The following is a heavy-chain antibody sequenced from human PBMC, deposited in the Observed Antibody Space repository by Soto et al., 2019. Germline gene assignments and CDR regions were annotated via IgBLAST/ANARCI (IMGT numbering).Heavy chain of an antibody. J-gene: IGHJ5*02. CDR3: ARHAGGRYSWFDP. CDR1: GYSFTSYW. Sequence: GESLKISGKGSGYSFTSYWISWVRQMPGKGLEWMGRIDPSDSYTNYSPSFQGHVTISADKSISTAYLQWSSLKASDTAMYYCARHAGGRYSWFDPWGQGTLVTVSS. CDR2: IDPSDSYT. V-gene: IGHV5-10-1*01. D-gene: IGHD6-19*01.